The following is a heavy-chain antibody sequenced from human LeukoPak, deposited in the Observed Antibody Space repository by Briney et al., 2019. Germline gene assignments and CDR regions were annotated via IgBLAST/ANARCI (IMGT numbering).Heavy chain of an antibody. CDR3: ARNRGISSGFFDY. CDR1: GFTFSNSA. J-gene: IGHJ4*02. D-gene: IGHD6-6*01. Sequence: GGSLRLSCAASGFTFSNSAMSWVRQAPGKGLEWVSIISGSGDNTYYTDSVKGRFTISRDNSRNTLYLQMNSLRAEDTAIYYCARNRGISSGFFDYWGQGSLVTVSS. V-gene: IGHV3-23*01. CDR2: ISGSGDNT.